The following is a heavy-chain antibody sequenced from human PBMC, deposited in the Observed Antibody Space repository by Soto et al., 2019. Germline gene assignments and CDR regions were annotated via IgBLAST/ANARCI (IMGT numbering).Heavy chain of an antibody. CDR2: ISYDGSNK. CDR1: GFNFSNYG. CDR3: ARDPRRSHPFFALDN. V-gene: IGHV3-30*03. Sequence: WGSLRLSCLGSGFNFSNYGMHWFRQAPGKGLEWVAVISYDGSNKYFADSVKGRFTVSRDNSKNTLYLQMSSLRAEDTATYYCARDPRRSHPFFALDNWGQGAAVTVSS. J-gene: IGHJ4*02. D-gene: IGHD3-3*01.